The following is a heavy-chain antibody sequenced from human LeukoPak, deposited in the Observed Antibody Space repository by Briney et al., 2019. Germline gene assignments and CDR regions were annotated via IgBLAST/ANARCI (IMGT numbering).Heavy chain of an antibody. V-gene: IGHV1-69*05. Sequence: ASVKVSCKASGGTFSSYAISWVRQAPGQGLEWMGGIIPIFGTANYAQKFQGRVTITTDESTSTAYMELSSLRSEDTAVYYCARGLGQQLDDAFDIWGQGTMVTVSS. D-gene: IGHD6-13*01. J-gene: IGHJ3*02. CDR1: GGTFSSYA. CDR2: IIPIFGTA. CDR3: ARGLGQQLDDAFDI.